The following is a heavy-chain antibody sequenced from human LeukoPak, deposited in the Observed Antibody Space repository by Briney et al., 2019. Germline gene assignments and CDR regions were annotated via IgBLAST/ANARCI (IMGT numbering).Heavy chain of an antibody. CDR3: AKGGKWDVTPFDY. V-gene: IGHV3-23*01. Sequence: GGSLRLSCAASGFTFSSSAMSWVRQAPGKGLEWASILSDSGRSTYFADSVKGRFTVSRDNSKNTLYLQMNSLRAEDTAIYYCAKGGKWDVTPFDYWGQGTLVTVSS. J-gene: IGHJ4*02. D-gene: IGHD1-26*01. CDR1: GFTFSSSA. CDR2: LSDSGRST.